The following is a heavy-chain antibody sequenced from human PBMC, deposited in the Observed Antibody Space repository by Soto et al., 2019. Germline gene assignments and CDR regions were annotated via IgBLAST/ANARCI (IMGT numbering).Heavy chain of an antibody. CDR3: ARHEELELDYYYYYMDV. CDR1: GGSISSYY. D-gene: IGHD1-7*01. CDR2: IYYSGST. J-gene: IGHJ6*03. V-gene: IGHV4-59*08. Sequence: SETLSLTCTVSGGSISSYYWSWIRQPPGKGLEWIGYIYYSGSTNYNPSLKSRVTISVDTSKNQFSLKLSSVTAADTAVYYCARHEELELDYYYYYMDVWGKGTTVTVSS.